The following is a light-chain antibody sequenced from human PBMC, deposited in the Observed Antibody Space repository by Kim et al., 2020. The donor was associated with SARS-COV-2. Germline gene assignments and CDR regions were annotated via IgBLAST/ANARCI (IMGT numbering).Light chain of an antibody. J-gene: IGLJ3*02. V-gene: IGLV2-14*03. CDR2: DVS. CDR3: SSFTTSLTWV. Sequence: GQSITISCTGTSSDVGGYNYVSWYQQHPGNVPKLMIYDVSNRPSGVSNRFSGSKSGNTASLTISGLQAEDEADYYCSSFTTSLTWVFGGGTQLTVL. CDR1: SSDVGGYNY.